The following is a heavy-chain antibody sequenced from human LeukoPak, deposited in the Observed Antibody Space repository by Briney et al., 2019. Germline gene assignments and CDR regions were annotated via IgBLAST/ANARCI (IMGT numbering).Heavy chain of an antibody. CDR2: IYHSGST. D-gene: IGHD1-14*01. CDR3: ARHLTVYFDY. CDR1: GYSISSGYY. Sequence: SETLSLTCTVSGYSISSGYYWGWIRQPPGKGLEWIGSIYHSGSTYYNPSLKSRVTISVDTSKNQFSLKLSSVTAADTAVYYCARHLTVYFDYWGQGTLVTVSS. J-gene: IGHJ4*02. V-gene: IGHV4-38-2*02.